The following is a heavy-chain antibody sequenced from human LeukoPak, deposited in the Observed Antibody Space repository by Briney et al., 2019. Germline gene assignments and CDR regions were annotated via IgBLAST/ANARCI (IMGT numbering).Heavy chain of an antibody. CDR3: AKVAKYYYGPETYYFFEQ. CDR2: INQDGTEK. V-gene: IGHV3-7*01. Sequence: GGSLRLSCAASGFTFSNYWMSWVRQAPGKGLEWVANINQDGTEKYYVDSVKGRFTISRDYAKNSLYLQMNSLRVEDTAVYYCAKVAKYYYGPETYYFFEQWGQGTPVTASS. D-gene: IGHD3-10*01. CDR1: GFTFSNYW. J-gene: IGHJ4*02.